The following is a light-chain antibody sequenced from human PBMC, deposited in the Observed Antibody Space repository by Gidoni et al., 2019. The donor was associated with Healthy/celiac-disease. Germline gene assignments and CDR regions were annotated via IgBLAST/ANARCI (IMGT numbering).Light chain of an antibody. CDR3: QQYNNWPPLT. V-gene: IGKV3-15*01. CDR2: GAS. CDR1: QRVSSN. J-gene: IGKJ4*01. Sequence: EIVMTQSPATLSVSPGERATLSCRASQRVSSNLAWYQQKPGQAPRLLIYGASTRATAIPARFSGSGSGTEFTLTISSLQSEDLAVYYCQQYNNWPPLTFGGGTKVEIK.